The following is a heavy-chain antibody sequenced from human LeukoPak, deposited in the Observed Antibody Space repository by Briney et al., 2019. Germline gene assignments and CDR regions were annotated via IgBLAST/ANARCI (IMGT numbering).Heavy chain of an antibody. D-gene: IGHD5-18*01. CDR1: GGSISSYY. V-gene: IGHV4-4*07. CDR2: IYTSGST. CDR3: AGDFVDTAMVTGWFDP. J-gene: IGHJ5*02. Sequence: PSETLSLTCTVSGGSISSYYWSWIRQPAGKGLEWIGRIYTSGSTNYNPSLKSRVTMSVDTSKNQFSLKLSSVTAADTAVYYCAGDFVDTAMVTGWFDPWGQGTLVTVSS.